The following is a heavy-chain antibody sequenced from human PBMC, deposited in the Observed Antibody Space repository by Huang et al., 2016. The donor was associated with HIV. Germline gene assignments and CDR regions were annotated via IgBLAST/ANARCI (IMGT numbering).Heavy chain of an antibody. Sequence: QVQLQQWGAVLLKPSETLSLTCAVYGGSVSGHYWSWIRQPPGKGLEWIAEINDNGYTNYNPSLKSRVTISVHTSRNQFSLKLNSVTAADAAVYYCARASWYEPRSWYFGLWGRGTLVTVSS. J-gene: IGHJ2*01. D-gene: IGHD6-13*01. CDR1: GGSVSGHY. V-gene: IGHV4-34*01. CDR3: ARASWYEPRSWYFGL. CDR2: INDNGYT.